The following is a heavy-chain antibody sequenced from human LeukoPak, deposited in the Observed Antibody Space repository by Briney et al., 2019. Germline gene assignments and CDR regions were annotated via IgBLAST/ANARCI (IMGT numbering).Heavy chain of an antibody. D-gene: IGHD6-19*01. Sequence: PSGTLSLTCGVSSGSISGTNWWMWVRQPPKKGLEWIGEIHHSGSTNYNPSLKSRVTMSVDTSKNQISLTLTSVTAADTAVYYCARGLYGSDSFWGQGNLVTVSS. CDR2: IHHSGST. J-gene: IGHJ4*02. V-gene: IGHV4-4*02. CDR1: SGSISGTNW. CDR3: ARGLYGSDSF.